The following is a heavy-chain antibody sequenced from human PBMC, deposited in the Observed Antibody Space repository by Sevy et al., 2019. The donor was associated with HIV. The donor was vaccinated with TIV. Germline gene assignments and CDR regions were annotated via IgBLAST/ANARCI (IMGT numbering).Heavy chain of an antibody. CDR3: AKFDTAMDVFDY. J-gene: IGHJ4*02. D-gene: IGHD5-18*01. Sequence: GGSLRLSCAASGFTFSSYAMNWVRQAPGKGLEWVLAISGSGGSTYYADSVKGRFTISRDNSKNTLYLQMNSLRAEDTAVYYCAKFDTAMDVFDYWGQGTLVTVSS. CDR2: ISGSGGST. CDR1: GFTFSSYA. V-gene: IGHV3-23*01.